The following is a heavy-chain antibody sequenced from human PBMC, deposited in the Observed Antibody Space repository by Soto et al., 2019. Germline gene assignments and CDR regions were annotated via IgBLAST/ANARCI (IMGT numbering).Heavy chain of an antibody. Sequence: PGGSLRLSCAASGFTFSDYYMSWIRQAPGKGLEWVPYISSSGSTIYYADYVKGRFTISRDNAKNSLYLQVNSLRAEDTAVYYCARAVVRGVIIRYYYYMDVWGKGTTVTVSS. J-gene: IGHJ6*03. V-gene: IGHV3-11*01. D-gene: IGHD3-10*01. CDR2: ISSSGSTI. CDR1: GFTFSDYY. CDR3: ARAVVRGVIIRYYYYMDV.